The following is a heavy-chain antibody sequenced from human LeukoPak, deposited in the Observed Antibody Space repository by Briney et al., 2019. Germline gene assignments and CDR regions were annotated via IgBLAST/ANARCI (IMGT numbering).Heavy chain of an antibody. D-gene: IGHD2-21*02. CDR1: GFTFRGNG. CDR3: ARDQGISVTAMVGGHVDY. V-gene: IGHV3-33*01. Sequence: GRSLRLSCAAPGFTFRGNGMHWVRQAPGKGLEWVAIIWYGGSNRYYADSVKGRFTISRDNSKNTLFLQMNSLTAEDTAVYYCARDQGISVTAMVGGHVDYWGPGTLVIVSS. CDR2: IWYGGSNR. J-gene: IGHJ4*02.